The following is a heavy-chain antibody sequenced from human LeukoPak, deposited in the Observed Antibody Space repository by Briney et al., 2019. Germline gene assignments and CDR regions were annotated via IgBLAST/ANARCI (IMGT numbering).Heavy chain of an antibody. CDR3: ARVNSGGVYFDY. CDR1: GGSISSGGYY. CDR2: IYHSGST. J-gene: IGHJ4*02. D-gene: IGHD2/OR15-2a*01. Sequence: SETLSLTCTVSGGSISSGGYYWSWIRQPPGKGLEWIGYIYHSGSTYYNPSLKSRVTISVDRSKNQFSLKLSSVTAADTAVYYCARVNSGGVYFDYWGQGTLVTVSS. V-gene: IGHV4-30-2*01.